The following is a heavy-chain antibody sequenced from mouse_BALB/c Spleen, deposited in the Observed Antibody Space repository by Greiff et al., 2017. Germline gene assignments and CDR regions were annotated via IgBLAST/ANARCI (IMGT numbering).Heavy chain of an antibody. CDR2: INPSTGYT. CDR3: ANGLLRYFDV. Sequence: QVQLKESGAELAKPGASVKMSCKASGYTFTSYWMHWVKQRPGQGLEWIGYINPSTGYTEYNQKFKDKATLTADKSSSTAYMQLSSLTSEDSAVYYCANGLLRYFDVWGAGTTVTVAS. J-gene: IGHJ1*01. V-gene: IGHV1-7*01. D-gene: IGHD2-3*01. CDR1: GYTFTSYW.